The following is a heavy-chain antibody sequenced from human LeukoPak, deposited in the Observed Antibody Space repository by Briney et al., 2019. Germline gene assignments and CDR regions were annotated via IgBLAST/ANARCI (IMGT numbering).Heavy chain of an antibody. CDR1: GGSLSSGDYY. J-gene: IGHJ2*01. Sequence: SQTLSLTCTVSGGSLSSGDYYWSWIRQPPGKGLEWIGYIYYSGSTYYNPSLKSRVTISVDTSKNQFSLKLSSVTAADTAVYYCARDRGRFGDWDTNWYFDLWGRGTLVTVSS. CDR3: ARDRGRFGDWDTNWYFDL. CDR2: IYYSGST. V-gene: IGHV4-30-4*01. D-gene: IGHD3-10*01.